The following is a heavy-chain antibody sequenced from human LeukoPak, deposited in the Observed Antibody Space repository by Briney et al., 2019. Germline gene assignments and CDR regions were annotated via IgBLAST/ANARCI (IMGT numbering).Heavy chain of an antibody. Sequence: SETLSLTCTVSGGSISSGDYYWSWIRQPPGKGLEWIGYIYYSGSTYYNPSLKSRVTISVDTSKNQFSLKLSSVTAADTAVYYCAILGTDHDFWSGTPGRAFDIWGQGTMVTVSS. J-gene: IGHJ3*02. CDR1: GGSISSGDYY. D-gene: IGHD3-3*01. CDR3: AILGTDHDFWSGTPGRAFDI. V-gene: IGHV4-30-4*08. CDR2: IYYSGST.